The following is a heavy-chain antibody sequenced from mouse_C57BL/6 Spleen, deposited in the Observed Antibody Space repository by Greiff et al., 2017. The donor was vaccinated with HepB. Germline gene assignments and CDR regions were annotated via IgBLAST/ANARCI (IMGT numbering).Heavy chain of an antibody. D-gene: IGHD2-5*01. Sequence: QVQLQQPGAELVKPGASVKMSCKASGYTFTSYWITWVKQRPGQGLEWIGDIYPGSGSTNYNEKFKSKATLTVDTSSSTAYMQLSSLTSEDSAVYYCASYYSKQVYYDFDYWGKGTTLTVSS. J-gene: IGHJ2*01. CDR3: ASYYSKQVYYDFDY. CDR2: IYPGSGST. V-gene: IGHV1-55*01. CDR1: GYTFTSYW.